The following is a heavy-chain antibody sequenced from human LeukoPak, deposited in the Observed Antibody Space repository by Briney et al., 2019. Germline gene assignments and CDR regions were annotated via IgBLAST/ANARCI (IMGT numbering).Heavy chain of an antibody. V-gene: IGHV3-30*04. CDR3: ARDFRWSCDY. CDR2: VSYDENNK. CDR1: GFTFSAYA. Sequence: PGGSLRLSCTASGFTFSAYAMHWVRQAPGKGLEWVAIVSYDENNKYYVDSVKGRFTISRDNSKNTLYLQMNSLRPEDTAVYYCARDFRWSCDYWGQGTLVTVSS. J-gene: IGHJ4*02. D-gene: IGHD2-15*01.